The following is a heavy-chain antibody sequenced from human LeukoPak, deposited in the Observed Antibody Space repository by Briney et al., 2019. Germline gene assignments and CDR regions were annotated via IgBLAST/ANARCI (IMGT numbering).Heavy chain of an antibody. D-gene: IGHD3-3*01. J-gene: IGHJ4*02. Sequence: GGSLRLSCAASGFTFSSYAMNWVRQAPGKGLEWVSTISGSGGSTYYADSVKGRFTISRDNAKNSLYLQMNSLRAEDTAVYYCARDRSSITIFGVVMGGPDYWGQGTLVTVSS. CDR3: ARDRSSITIFGVVMGGPDY. CDR2: ISGSGGST. V-gene: IGHV3-21*01. CDR1: GFTFSSYA.